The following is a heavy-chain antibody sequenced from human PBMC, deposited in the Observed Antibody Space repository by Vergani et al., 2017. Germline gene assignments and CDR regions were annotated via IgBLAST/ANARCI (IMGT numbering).Heavy chain of an antibody. V-gene: IGHV4-34*02. J-gene: IGHJ4*02. CDR1: GGSFSGYY. CDR2: IYRTGRT. CDR3: ARRSGIVYDIFSGTQYFFDF. D-gene: IGHD3-9*01. Sequence: QVQLQQWGAGLLKPSDTLSLTCAVYGGSFSGYYWDWIRQPPGKGLEWIGSIYRTGRTHFNPSLKSRVTISVDTSNNHFSLRLNSLTAADTAVYYCARRSGIVYDIFSGTQYFFDFWGQGTLVTVSS.